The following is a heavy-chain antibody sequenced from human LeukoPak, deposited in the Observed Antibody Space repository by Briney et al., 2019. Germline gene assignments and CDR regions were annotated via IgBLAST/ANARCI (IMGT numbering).Heavy chain of an antibody. CDR3: AREGAGDFYDSSGNPAGDAFDS. J-gene: IGHJ3*02. CDR1: GASISTHC. CDR2: FCSSENT. D-gene: IGHD3-22*01. Sequence: KPSETLSLTCTVSGASISTHCWTWIRQSAAKGLELIGRFCSSENTNYNPFLRSRVTMSVDTSKNQFSLRLSSVTAADTAVYFCAREGAGDFYDSSGNPAGDAFDSWGQGTMVIVSS. V-gene: IGHV4-4*07.